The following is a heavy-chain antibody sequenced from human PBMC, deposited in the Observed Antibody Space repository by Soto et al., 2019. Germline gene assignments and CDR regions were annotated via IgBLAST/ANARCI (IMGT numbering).Heavy chain of an antibody. CDR1: GGSISSYY. V-gene: IGHV4-59*08. Sequence: SETLSLTCTVSGGSISSYYWSWIRQPPGKGLEWIGYIYYSGSTNYNPSLKSRVTISVDTSKNQFSLKLSSVTAADTAVYYCARHDKYYDILTGYYTGSFDYWGQGTLVTVSS. CDR2: IYYSGST. D-gene: IGHD3-9*01. CDR3: ARHDKYYDILTGYYTGSFDY. J-gene: IGHJ4*02.